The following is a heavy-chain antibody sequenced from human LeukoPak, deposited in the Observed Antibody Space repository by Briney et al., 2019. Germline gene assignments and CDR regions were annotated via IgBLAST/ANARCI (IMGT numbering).Heavy chain of an antibody. V-gene: IGHV1-69*04. J-gene: IGHJ4*02. Sequence: GASVKVSCKASGGTFSSYAISWVRQAPGQGLEWMGRIIPIFGIANYAQKFQGRVTITADKSTSTAYMELSSLRSEDTAVYYCVRDHSEDYGDCPRGDYWGQGTLVTVSS. D-gene: IGHD4-17*01. CDR1: GGTFSSYA. CDR3: VRDHSEDYGDCPRGDY. CDR2: IIPIFGIA.